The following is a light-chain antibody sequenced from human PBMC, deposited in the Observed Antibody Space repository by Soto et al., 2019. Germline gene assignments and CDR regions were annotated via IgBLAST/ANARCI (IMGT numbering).Light chain of an antibody. Sequence: QSVLTQPASVSGSPGQSITISCTGTNSDVGSHNFVSWYQQYPGKAPKLLIYDASKRPSGLSNRFSGSKSGNTASLTMSGLQAEDEADYYCCSLTKGATLVFGGGTKLTVL. J-gene: IGLJ3*02. CDR1: NSDVGSHNF. V-gene: IGLV2-23*01. CDR2: DAS. CDR3: CSLTKGATLV.